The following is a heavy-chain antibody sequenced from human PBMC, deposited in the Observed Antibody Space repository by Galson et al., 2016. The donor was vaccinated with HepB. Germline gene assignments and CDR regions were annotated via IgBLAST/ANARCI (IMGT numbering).Heavy chain of an antibody. Sequence: ETLSLTCTVSGGSISRSNYYWGWIRQPPEKGLEWIGEINYSGTTNYNPSLKSRASKSIDTSKKQFSLKLSSVTAADTALYYCARGKRPPRSNYYGYNWFDPWGQGTLVTVSS. V-gene: IGHV4-39*01. D-gene: IGHD3-3*01. CDR1: GGSISRSNYY. CDR3: ARGKRPPRSNYYGYNWFDP. J-gene: IGHJ5*02. CDR2: INYSGTT.